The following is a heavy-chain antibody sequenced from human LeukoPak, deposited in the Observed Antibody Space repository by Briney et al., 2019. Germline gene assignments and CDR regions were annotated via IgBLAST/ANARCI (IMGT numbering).Heavy chain of an antibody. CDR3: ARGGGLYSSSSGDWFDP. CDR1: GGSFRAYY. Sequence: SETLSLTCAVYGGSFRAYYWSWIRQPPGKGLEWIGEINHSGSTNYNPSLKSRLTISLDTSRNQFSLKLSSVTATDTAVYYCARGGGLYSSSSGDWFDPWGQGTLVTVSS. J-gene: IGHJ5*02. D-gene: IGHD6-6*01. CDR2: INHSGST. V-gene: IGHV4-34*01.